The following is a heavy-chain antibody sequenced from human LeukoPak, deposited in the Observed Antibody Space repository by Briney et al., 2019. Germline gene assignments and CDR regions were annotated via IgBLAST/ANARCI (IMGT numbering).Heavy chain of an antibody. CDR2: FSCYGETT. CDR1: GFTFNNYA. D-gene: IGHD1-26*01. J-gene: IGHJ4*02. CDR3: AKGGSYHYFGF. Sequence: PGGSLRLSCAASGFTFNNYAMNWGRQAPGKGRECVLSFSCYGETTYYADSAKGLLTISRDNSKNTLYLQMNSLRAEDTAVYYCAKGGSYHYFGFWGQGTLVTVS. V-gene: IGHV3-23*01.